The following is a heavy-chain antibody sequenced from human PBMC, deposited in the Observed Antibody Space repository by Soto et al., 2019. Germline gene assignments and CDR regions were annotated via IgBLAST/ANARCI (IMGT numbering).Heavy chain of an antibody. Sequence: PGESLKISCKGSGYRFTSCWIGWVRQMPGKGLEWMGIIYPGDSDTRYSPSFQGQVTISAGKSISTAYLQWSSLKASDTAMYYCARLPIVVVPAALYYDYYYMDVWGKGTTVTVSS. V-gene: IGHV5-51*01. D-gene: IGHD2-2*01. CDR1: GYRFTSCW. CDR3: ARLPIVVVPAALYYDYYYMDV. CDR2: IYPGDSDT. J-gene: IGHJ6*03.